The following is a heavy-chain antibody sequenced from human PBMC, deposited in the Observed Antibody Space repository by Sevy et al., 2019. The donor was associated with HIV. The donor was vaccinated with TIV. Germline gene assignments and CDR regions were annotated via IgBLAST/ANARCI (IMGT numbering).Heavy chain of an antibody. V-gene: IGHV3-23*01. D-gene: IGHD5-18*01. CDR1: GFTFSNYA. CDR3: ARGGPLVDAALIPWGMDV. J-gene: IGHJ6*02. Sequence: GGSLRLSCAASGFTFSNYAMSWVRQAPGKGLEWVSAIPSSHNITYYAESVKGRFTISRDNSKNTLYLQMNSLRAEDTAVYYCARGGPLVDAALIPWGMDVWGQGTTVTVSS. CDR2: IPSSHNIT.